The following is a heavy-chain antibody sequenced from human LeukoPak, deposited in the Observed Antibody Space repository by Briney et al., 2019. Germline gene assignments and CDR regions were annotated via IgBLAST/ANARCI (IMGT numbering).Heavy chain of an antibody. V-gene: IGHV3-11*04. CDR1: GFTFSDSF. Sequence: GGSLRLSCGASGFTFSDSFMSWIRQPPGKGLEWLSYISTSGSVTDYADSVKGRFTISRDNAKKLVYLELKSLRAEDTALYYSVREDSRGAFDIWGQGTMVIVSS. CDR2: ISTSGSVT. J-gene: IGHJ3*02. CDR3: VREDSRGAFDI. D-gene: IGHD2-15*01.